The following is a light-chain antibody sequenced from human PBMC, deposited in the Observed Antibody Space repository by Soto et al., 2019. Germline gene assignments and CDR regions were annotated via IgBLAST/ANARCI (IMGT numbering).Light chain of an antibody. CDR1: QSITTY. CDR3: QQIYSAPLT. Sequence: DIPMTQSPSSLSASVGDRVTITCRASQSITTYLNWYRQKPGKAPKILIYAASSLQSGVPSRFSGSGSETEFTLSISSLQPEDVATYFCQQIYSAPLTLGGGTKVDI. CDR2: AAS. J-gene: IGKJ4*01. V-gene: IGKV1-39*01.